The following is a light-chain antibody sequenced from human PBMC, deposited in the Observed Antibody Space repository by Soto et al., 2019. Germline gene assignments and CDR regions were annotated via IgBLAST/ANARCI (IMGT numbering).Light chain of an antibody. J-gene: IGKJ2*01. Sequence: EIVLTQSPGTLSLSPGERATLSCRASQSVSSSYLAWYQQKPGQAPRLLIYGASSRATGIPDRFSGSGSGTDFTLTISRLEPEDFAVYYCQQYGSTPYTFGQVTMVDIK. V-gene: IGKV3-20*01. CDR1: QSVSSSY. CDR2: GAS. CDR3: QQYGSTPYT.